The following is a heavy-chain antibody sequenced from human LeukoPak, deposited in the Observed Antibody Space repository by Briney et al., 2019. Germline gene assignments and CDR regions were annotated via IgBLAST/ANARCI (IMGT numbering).Heavy chain of an antibody. CDR1: GYTLTELS. CDR2: FDPEDGET. CDR3: ARVLGRGSGSYRY. V-gene: IGHV1-24*01. Sequence: GASVKVSCKVSGYTLTELSMHWVRQAPGKGLEWMGGFDPEDGETIYAQKFQGRVTMTRDTSISTAYMELSRLRSDDTAVYYCARVLGRGSGSYRYWGQGTLVTVSS. D-gene: IGHD1-26*01. J-gene: IGHJ4*02.